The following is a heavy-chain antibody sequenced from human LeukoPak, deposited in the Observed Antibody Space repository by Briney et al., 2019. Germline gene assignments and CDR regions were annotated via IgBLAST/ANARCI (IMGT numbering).Heavy chain of an antibody. CDR2: INHSGST. CDR1: GGSFSGYY. CDR3: ARGTMVRGVLCDY. V-gene: IGHV4-34*01. D-gene: IGHD3-10*01. J-gene: IGHJ4*02. Sequence: SETLSLTCAVYGGSFSGYYWSWIRQPPGKGLEWIGEINHSGSTNYNPSLKSRVTISVDTSKNRFSLKLSSVTAADTAVYYCARGTMVRGVLCDYWGQGTLVTVSS.